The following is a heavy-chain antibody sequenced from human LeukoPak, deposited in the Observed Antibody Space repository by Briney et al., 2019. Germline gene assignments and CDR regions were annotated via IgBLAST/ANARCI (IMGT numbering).Heavy chain of an antibody. CDR3: ARVRFGYSSSWFSKDYYYGMDV. J-gene: IGHJ6*02. V-gene: IGHV4-59*01. CDR1: GGSISSYY. D-gene: IGHD6-13*01. CDR2: IYYSGST. Sequence: SETLSLTCTVSGGSISSYYWSWIRQPLGRGLEWIGYIYYSGSTNYNPSLKSRVTISVDTSKNQFSLKLSSVTAADTAVYYCARVRFGYSSSWFSKDYYYGMDVWGQGTTVTVSS.